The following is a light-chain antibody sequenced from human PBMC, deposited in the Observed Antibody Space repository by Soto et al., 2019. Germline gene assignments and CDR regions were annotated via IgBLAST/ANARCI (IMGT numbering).Light chain of an antibody. CDR1: SSDVGGYYY. Sequence: QSVLTQPASVSGSPGQSITISCTGTSSDVGGYYYVSWYQHHPGKGPKLIIYEVSNRPSGVSARFSGSKSGNTASLTISGVQAEDEADYSCSSYTSSSAYVVGTGTKVTVL. V-gene: IGLV2-14*01. CDR3: SSYTSSSAYV. J-gene: IGLJ1*01. CDR2: EVS.